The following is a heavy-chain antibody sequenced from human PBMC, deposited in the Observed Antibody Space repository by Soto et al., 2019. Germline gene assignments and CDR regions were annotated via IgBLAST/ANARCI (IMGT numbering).Heavy chain of an antibody. CDR3: AKDRVAVREWYCDY. J-gene: IGHJ4*02. D-gene: IGHD2-2*01. Sequence: GGSLRLSCAGSGFTFSSYSMTWVRQAPGKGLEWVSTISGSGDSTYYADSVKGRFTISRDNSKNTLYLQMNSLRTEDTAVYYCAKDRVAVREWYCDYWVQGTLVPVSS. V-gene: IGHV3-23*01. CDR1: GFTFSSYS. CDR2: ISGSGDST.